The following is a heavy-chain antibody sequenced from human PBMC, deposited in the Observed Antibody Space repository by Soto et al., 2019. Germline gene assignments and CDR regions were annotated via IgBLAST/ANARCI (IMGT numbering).Heavy chain of an antibody. J-gene: IGHJ3*02. Sequence: EVQLVESGGGLIQPGGSLRLSCAASGFTVSSNYMTWVRQAPGKGLEWVSVIYSGGSTYYADSVKGRFTISRDHSKNTLYLQMNSLRAEDTAGDYCARDRRGGAIDAFDIWGQGTMVTVSS. D-gene: IGHD2-2*02. CDR2: IYSGGST. CDR3: ARDRRGGAIDAFDI. CDR1: GFTVSSNY. V-gene: IGHV3-53*01.